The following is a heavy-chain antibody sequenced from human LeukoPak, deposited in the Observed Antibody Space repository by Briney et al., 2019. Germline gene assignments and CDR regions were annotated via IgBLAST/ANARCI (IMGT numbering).Heavy chain of an antibody. CDR3: ARARITMVRGVIDY. V-gene: IGHV4-59*08. D-gene: IGHD3-10*01. J-gene: IGHJ4*02. CDR2: IYYNGST. Sequence: SETLSLTCTVSGGSISSYYWSWIRQPPGKGLEWIGYIYYNGSTNYNPSLKSRVAISVDTSKNQFSLKLSSVTAADTAVYYCARARITMVRGVIDYWGQGTLVTVSS. CDR1: GGSISSYY.